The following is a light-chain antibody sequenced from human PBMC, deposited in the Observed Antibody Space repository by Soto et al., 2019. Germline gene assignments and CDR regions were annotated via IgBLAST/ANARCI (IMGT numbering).Light chain of an antibody. Sequence: QSALTQPASVSGSPGQSITISCTGTSSDVGGYNYVSWYQQHPGKAPKLMIYDVSNRPSGVSNRFSASKSGNTASLTIPGLQAEDEADYYCSSYTSGSTRVFGTGTKVTVL. CDR2: DVS. V-gene: IGLV2-14*01. CDR1: SSDVGGYNY. J-gene: IGLJ1*01. CDR3: SSYTSGSTRV.